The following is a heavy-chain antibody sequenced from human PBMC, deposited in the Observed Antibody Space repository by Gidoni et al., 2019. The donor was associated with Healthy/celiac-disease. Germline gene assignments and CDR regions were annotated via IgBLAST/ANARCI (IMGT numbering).Heavy chain of an antibody. D-gene: IGHD5-18*01. CDR1: GFTFSSYA. Sequence: EVQLLESGGGWVQPGGSLRLSCAAAGFTFSSYAMSWVRQAPGKGLEWVSASSGSGGSTYYADSVKGRFTISRDNSKNTLYLQMNSLRAEDTAVYYCAKGGGYSYGYGYFQHWGQGTLVTVSS. CDR2: SSGSGGST. CDR3: AKGGGYSYGYGYFQH. V-gene: IGHV3-23*01. J-gene: IGHJ1*01.